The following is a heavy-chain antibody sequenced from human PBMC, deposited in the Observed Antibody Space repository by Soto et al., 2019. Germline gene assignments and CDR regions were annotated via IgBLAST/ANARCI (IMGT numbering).Heavy chain of an antibody. J-gene: IGHJ5*02. Sequence: SETLSLTCTVAGGDINTNNYYWGRDRQPPGKGLEWIGSVFYDGTTYYSPSLKSRVTISLATSRTQFSLQLKSMTAADTAVYYCAKLSCTSSTCYFPGWFDPWGQGTLVTVSS. CDR3: AKLSCTSSTCYFPGWFDP. CDR2: VFYDGTT. D-gene: IGHD2-2*01. V-gene: IGHV4-39*07. CDR1: GGDINTNNYY.